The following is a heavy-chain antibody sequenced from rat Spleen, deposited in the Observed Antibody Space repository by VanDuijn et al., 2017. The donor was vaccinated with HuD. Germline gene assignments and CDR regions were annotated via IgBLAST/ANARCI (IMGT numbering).Heavy chain of an antibody. D-gene: IGHD2-2*01. CDR3: ARAGYLRDWYCDY. J-gene: IGHJ2*01. CDR2: IVFDGSNT. V-gene: IGHV5-17*01. Sequence: EVQLVESGGGLEQPGRSLKFSCAASGFNFSDHAMSWVRQAPKKGLEWVATIVFDGSNTYYRDSVKGRFTISRDNAKNTLYLQMDNLRSEDTATYYCARAGYLRDWYCDYWGQGVMVTVSS. CDR1: GFNFSDHA.